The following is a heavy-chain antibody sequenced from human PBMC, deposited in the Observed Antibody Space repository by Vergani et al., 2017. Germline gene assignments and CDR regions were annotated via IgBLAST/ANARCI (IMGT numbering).Heavy chain of an antibody. D-gene: IGHD2-2*01. CDR3: EKDRCSSTSCYLHY. V-gene: IGHV3-66*01. Sequence: VELLESGGGLAQPGGSLRVSCSASGFRVTTYYMSWVRQAPGKGLEWVSVIKSDGRTSYAESVRGRFTISRDNSKNTLYLQMNSLRAEDTAVYYCEKDRCSSTSCYLHYWGQGTLVTVSS. CDR2: IKSDGRT. CDR1: GFRVTTYY. J-gene: IGHJ4*02.